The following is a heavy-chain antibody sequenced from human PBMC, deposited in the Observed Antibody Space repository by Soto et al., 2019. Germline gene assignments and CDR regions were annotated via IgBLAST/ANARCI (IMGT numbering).Heavy chain of an antibody. CDR1: GGTFSSYA. V-gene: IGHV1-69*06. Sequence: QVQLVQSGAEVKKPGSSVKVSCKASGGTFSSYAISWVRQAPGQGLEWMGGIIPIFGTANYARKFQGRVTITADKSTSTAYMELSSLRSEDTAVYYCARAPPRDCGGDCYSGFDYWGQGTLVTVSS. J-gene: IGHJ4*02. CDR3: ARAPPRDCGGDCYSGFDY. CDR2: IIPIFGTA. D-gene: IGHD2-21*02.